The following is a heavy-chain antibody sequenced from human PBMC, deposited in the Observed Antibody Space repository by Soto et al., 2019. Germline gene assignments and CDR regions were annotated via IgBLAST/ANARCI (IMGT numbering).Heavy chain of an antibody. CDR1: GGSISSYY. CDR3: ARGGSGSYFSTYYYYYMDV. D-gene: IGHD3-10*01. Sequence: SETLSLTCTVSGGSISSYYWSWIRQPPGKGLEWIGYIYYSGSTNYNPSLKSRVTISVDTSKNQFSLKLSSVTAADTAVYYCARGGSGSYFSTYYYYYMDVWGKGTTVTVSS. J-gene: IGHJ6*03. V-gene: IGHV4-59*08. CDR2: IYYSGST.